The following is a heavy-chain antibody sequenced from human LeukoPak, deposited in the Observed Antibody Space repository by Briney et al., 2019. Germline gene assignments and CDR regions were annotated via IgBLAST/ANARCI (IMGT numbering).Heavy chain of an antibody. CDR2: ISYDGSNK. CDR3: AKDLGGSGWYGAY. V-gene: IGHV3-30*04. Sequence: GRSLRLSCAASGFTFSTYAIHWVRQAPGKGLEWVAVISYDGSNKYYADSVKGRFTISRDNSKNTLYLQMNSLRAEDTAVYYCAKDLGGSGWYGAYWGQGTLVTVSS. J-gene: IGHJ4*02. CDR1: GFTFSTYA. D-gene: IGHD6-19*01.